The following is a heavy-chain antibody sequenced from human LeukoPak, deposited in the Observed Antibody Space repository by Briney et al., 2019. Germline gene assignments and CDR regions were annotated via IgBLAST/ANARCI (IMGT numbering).Heavy chain of an antibody. CDR1: GYSINSGYY. CDR3: ARGDCSGSICYSPMDV. V-gene: IGHV4-38-2*02. D-gene: IGHD2-21*01. CDR2: IYRSGST. Sequence: SKTLSLTCTVSGYSINSGYYWVWIRQPPGKGLEWIGSIYRSGSTNYNPSLKSRVTISVDTSKNQFSLKVSSVTAADTAVYYCARGDCSGSICYSPMDVWGTGTTVTVSS. J-gene: IGHJ6*03.